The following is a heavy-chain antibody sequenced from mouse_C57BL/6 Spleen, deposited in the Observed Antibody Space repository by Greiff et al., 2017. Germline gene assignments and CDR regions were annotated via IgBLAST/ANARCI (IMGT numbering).Heavy chain of an antibody. Sequence: EVKLVESEGGLVQPGSSMKLSCTASGFTFSDYYMAWVRQVPEKGLEWVANINYDGSSTYYLDSLKSRFIISRDNAKNILYLQMSSLKSEDTATYYCAREGGWDIYFDYWGQGTTLTVSS. J-gene: IGHJ2*01. D-gene: IGHD3-3*01. V-gene: IGHV5-16*01. CDR2: INYDGSST. CDR3: AREGGWDIYFDY. CDR1: GFTFSDYY.